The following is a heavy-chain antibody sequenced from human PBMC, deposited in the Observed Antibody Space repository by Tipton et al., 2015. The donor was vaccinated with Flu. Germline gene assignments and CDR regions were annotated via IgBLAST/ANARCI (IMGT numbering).Heavy chain of an antibody. J-gene: IGHJ4*02. V-gene: IGHV1-8*01. Sequence: QSGAEVKKPGASVKVSCKASGYTFISYDINWVRQATGQGLEWMGWMNPNTGNTGYAQKFQARVIMTRNTSISTAYMEVSSLRSEDTAVYYCVRGERRDGYTLDYWGQGVLVTVSS. CDR2: MNPNTGNT. CDR3: VRGERRDGYTLDY. D-gene: IGHD5-24*01. CDR1: GYTFISYD.